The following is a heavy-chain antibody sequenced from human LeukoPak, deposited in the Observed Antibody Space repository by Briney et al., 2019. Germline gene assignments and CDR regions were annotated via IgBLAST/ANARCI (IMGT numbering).Heavy chain of an antibody. V-gene: IGHV1-2*02. CDR3: ARDRTHYYDSSGYYGY. CDR1: GYTFTGYY. D-gene: IGHD3-22*01. Sequence: ASVKVSCKASGYTFTGYYMHWVRQAPGQGLEWMGWINPNSGGTNYAQKFQGRVTMTRDTSISTAYMEPSRLRSDDTAVYYCARDRTHYYDSSGYYGYWGQGTLVTVSS. CDR2: INPNSGGT. J-gene: IGHJ4*02.